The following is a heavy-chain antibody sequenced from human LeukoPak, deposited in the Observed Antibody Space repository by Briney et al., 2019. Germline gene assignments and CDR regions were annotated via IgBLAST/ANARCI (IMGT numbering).Heavy chain of an antibody. CDR1: GGSFSGYY. D-gene: IGHD3-22*01. Sequence: SESLSLTCAVYGGSFSGYYWSWIRQPPGKGLEWIGEINHSGSTNYNPSLKSRVTISVDTSKNQFSLKLSSVTAADTAVYYCARGGYYDSSGPWGQGTLVTVSS. CDR3: ARGGYYDSSGP. J-gene: IGHJ5*02. V-gene: IGHV4-34*01. CDR2: INHSGST.